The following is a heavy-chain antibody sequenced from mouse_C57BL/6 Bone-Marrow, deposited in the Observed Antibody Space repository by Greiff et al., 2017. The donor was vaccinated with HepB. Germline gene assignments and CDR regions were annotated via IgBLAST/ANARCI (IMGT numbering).Heavy chain of an antibody. CDR1: GFSLTSYA. D-gene: IGHD1-1*01. Sequence: QVQLQQSGPGLVAPSQSLSITCTVSGFSLTSYAISWVRQPPGKGLEWLGVIWTGGGTNYNSALKSRLSISKDNSKSQVFLKMNSLQTDDTARYYCASYYGSPYYYAMDYWGQGTSVTVSS. CDR3: ASYYGSPYYYAMDY. CDR2: IWTGGGT. J-gene: IGHJ4*01. V-gene: IGHV2-9-1*01.